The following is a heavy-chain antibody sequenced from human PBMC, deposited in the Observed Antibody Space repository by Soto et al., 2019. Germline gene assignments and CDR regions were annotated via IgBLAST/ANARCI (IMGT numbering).Heavy chain of an antibody. J-gene: IGHJ5*02. D-gene: IGHD4-17*01. CDR2: IVVGSGNT. CDR3: ARGPDGDYVRVINWFDP. Sequence: SVKVSCKASGFTFTSSAVQWVRQARGQRLEWIGWIVVGSGNTNYAQKFQERVTITTDMSTSTAYMELSSLRSEDTAVYYCARGPDGDYVRVINWFDPWGKGTLVTVAS. CDR1: GFTFTSSA. V-gene: IGHV1-58*01.